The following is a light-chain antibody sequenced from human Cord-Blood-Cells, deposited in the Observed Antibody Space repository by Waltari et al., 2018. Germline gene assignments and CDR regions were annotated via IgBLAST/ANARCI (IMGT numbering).Light chain of an antibody. CDR1: QSLLHSNGYNY. CDR3: MQALQTPRT. J-gene: IGKJ2*01. CDR2: LGS. V-gene: IGKV2-28*01. Sequence: VMTQSPLSLPVTPGEPASISCRSSQSLLHSNGYNYLDWYLQKPGQSPQLLIYLGSNRASGVPDRFSGSGSGTDFTLKISRVEAEDVGVYYCMQALQTPRTFGQGTKLEIK.